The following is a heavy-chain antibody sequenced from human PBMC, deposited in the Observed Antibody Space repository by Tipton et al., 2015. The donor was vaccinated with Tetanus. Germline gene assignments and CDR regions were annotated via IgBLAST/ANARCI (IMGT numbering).Heavy chain of an antibody. V-gene: IGHV6-1*01. CDR3: ARGSGYDSSGYFGGSVFGMDV. J-gene: IGHJ6*02. D-gene: IGHD3-22*01. CDR2: RYYRSKRHD. Sequence: GLGKPSQTLSLTCAISGDSVSSNSAAWNWIRQSPSRGLEWMGRRYYRSKRHDAYAVSVKSRITINPDTSKNQFSLQLNSVTPEDTAVYYCARGSGYDSSGYFGGSVFGMDVWGQGTTVTVSS. CDR1: GDSVSSNSAA.